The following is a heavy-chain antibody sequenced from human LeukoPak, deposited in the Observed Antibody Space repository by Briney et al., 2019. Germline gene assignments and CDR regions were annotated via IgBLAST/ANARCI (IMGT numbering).Heavy chain of an antibody. CDR2: IDPNSGDT. D-gene: IGHD3-16*01. Sequence: ASVKVSCKASGYTFTGYYMHWVRQAPGQGLEWMGWIDPNSGDTNYAQKFQGRVTMTRDTSISTACMELSRLRSDDTAVYYCARGDIGSVDYWGQGTLVTVSS. V-gene: IGHV1-2*02. CDR1: GYTFTGYY. CDR3: ARGDIGSVDY. J-gene: IGHJ4*02.